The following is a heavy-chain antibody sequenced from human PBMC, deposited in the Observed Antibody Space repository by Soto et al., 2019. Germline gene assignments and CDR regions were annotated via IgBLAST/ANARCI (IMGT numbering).Heavy chain of an antibody. CDR2: NYYSGST. D-gene: IGHD3-10*01. CDR3: AGETVIIAYFFDY. CDR1: GGSISSGGYY. V-gene: IGHV4-31*03. Sequence: QVQLQESGPGLVKPSQTLSLTCTVSGGSISSGGYYWSWIRQHPGKGLEWIGYNYYSGSTYYNPSLKGRVTISADTSKSQFSLKLCSLTAADTAVYYGAGETVIIAYFFDYWGQGTLVTVSS. J-gene: IGHJ4*02.